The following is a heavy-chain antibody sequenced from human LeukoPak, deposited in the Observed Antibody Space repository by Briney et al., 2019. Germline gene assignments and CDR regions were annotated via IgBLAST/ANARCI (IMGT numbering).Heavy chain of an antibody. CDR3: ARANPRYCSSSTCLFDY. Sequence: ASVKVSCKASGYTFTGYYMHWVRQAPGQGFEWMGWINPNSGDTNYAQKFQGRVTMTRDTSISTAHMELSGLRSDDTAVYYCARANPRYCSSSTCLFDYWGQGTLVTVSS. D-gene: IGHD2-2*01. V-gene: IGHV1-2*02. J-gene: IGHJ4*02. CDR1: GYTFTGYY. CDR2: INPNSGDT.